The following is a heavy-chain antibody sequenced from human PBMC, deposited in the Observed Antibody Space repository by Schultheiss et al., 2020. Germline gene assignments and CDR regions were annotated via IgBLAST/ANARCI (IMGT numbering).Heavy chain of an antibody. Sequence: SETLSLTCAVSGGSISSSNWWSWIRQHPGRGLEWIGYIYYSGSTNYNSSLKSRVTVSVDTSKNQFSLKLSSVTAADTAVYDCAGSSRSRTYYYDSSGYYYDYWGQGTLVTVSS. CDR2: IYYSGST. J-gene: IGHJ4*02. CDR3: AGSSRSRTYYYDSSGYYYDY. V-gene: IGHV4-4*02. CDR1: GGSISSSNW. D-gene: IGHD3-22*01.